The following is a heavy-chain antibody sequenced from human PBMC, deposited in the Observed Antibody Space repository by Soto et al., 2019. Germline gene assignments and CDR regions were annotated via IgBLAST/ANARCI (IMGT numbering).Heavy chain of an antibody. V-gene: IGHV3-53*02. CDR3: TTYTGYGVDV. D-gene: IGHD3-16*01. CDR2: TYTGGST. Sequence: EVQMVETGGGLSQPGGSLRLSCAVSGFIVSSKYMTWVRQAPGKGLEWVSVTYTGGSTHYADSARGRFTISRDSSKNTLYLQMNSLRAEDAAVYYCTTYTGYGVDVWGQGTTVTVSS. J-gene: IGHJ6*02. CDR1: GFIVSSKY.